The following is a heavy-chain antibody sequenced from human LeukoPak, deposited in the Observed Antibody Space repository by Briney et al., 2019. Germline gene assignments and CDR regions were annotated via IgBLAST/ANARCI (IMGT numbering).Heavy chain of an antibody. D-gene: IGHD6-19*01. CDR3: ARAVAGYYYYYMDV. CDR1: GFTFSSYE. Sequence: GGSLRLSCAASGFTFSSYEMNWVRQAPGKGLEWVSYISSSGSTIYYADSVKGRFTISRDNAKNSLYLQMNSLRAEDTALYYCARAVAGYYYYYMDVWGKGTTVTVSS. CDR2: ISSSGSTI. J-gene: IGHJ6*03. V-gene: IGHV3-48*03.